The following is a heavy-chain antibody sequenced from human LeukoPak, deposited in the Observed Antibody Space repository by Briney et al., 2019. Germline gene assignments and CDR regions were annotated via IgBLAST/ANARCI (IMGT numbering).Heavy chain of an antibody. CDR2: MNPNSGNT. V-gene: IGHV1-8*01. D-gene: IGHD3-3*01. Sequence: ASVKVSCKASGYTFTSCDINWVRQATGQGLEWMGWMNPNSGNTGYAQKFQGRVTMTRNTSISTAYMELSSLRSEDTAVYYCARGRYYDFWSGYARYHAFDIWGQGTMVTVSS. CDR1: GYTFTSCD. J-gene: IGHJ3*02. CDR3: ARGRYYDFWSGYARYHAFDI.